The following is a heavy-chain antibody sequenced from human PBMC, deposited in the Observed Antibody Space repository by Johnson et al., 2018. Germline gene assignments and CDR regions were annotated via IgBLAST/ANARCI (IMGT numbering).Heavy chain of an antibody. Sequence: VQLVESGGGLVQXGGSLRLXCAASGFTFRSHWMSWVRQAPGKGLEWVANIQQDGSEKYYVGSVKGRFTISRDNANNSLYLQMNSLRAEDTAVYYCAREFPTYREGLFHHWGQGTLVTVSS. V-gene: IGHV3-7*01. CDR2: IQQDGSEK. CDR3: AREFPTYREGLFHH. CDR1: GFTFRSHW. D-gene: IGHD5-24*01. J-gene: IGHJ1*01.